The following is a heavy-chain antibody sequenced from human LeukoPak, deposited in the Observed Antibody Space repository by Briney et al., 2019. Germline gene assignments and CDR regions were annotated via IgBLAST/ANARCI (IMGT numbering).Heavy chain of an antibody. Sequence: GASVKVSCKASGYTFTGYYMHWVRQAPGQGLEWMGWINPNSGGTNYAQKLQGRVTMTTDTSTSTAYMELRSLRSDDTAVYYCARDKPQWLARYCYYMDVWGKGTTVTVSS. CDR2: INPNSGGT. V-gene: IGHV1-2*02. J-gene: IGHJ6*03. D-gene: IGHD6-19*01. CDR3: ARDKPQWLARYCYYMDV. CDR1: GYTFTGYY.